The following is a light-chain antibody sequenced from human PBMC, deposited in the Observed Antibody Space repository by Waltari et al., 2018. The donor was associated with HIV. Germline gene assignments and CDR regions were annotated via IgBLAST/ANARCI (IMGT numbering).Light chain of an antibody. V-gene: IGKV1-12*01. CDR2: EAS. CDR1: QSVGTS. Sequence: DTQMTPSPSSVSASVGDRVTITCRASQSVGTSVAWYQQKPDRTPKLLIFEASRLQTGVPSRFGGSGSGTKFTLTITSLQPQDLATYFCQQANNFPHTFGQGT. CDR3: QQANNFPHT. J-gene: IGKJ2*01.